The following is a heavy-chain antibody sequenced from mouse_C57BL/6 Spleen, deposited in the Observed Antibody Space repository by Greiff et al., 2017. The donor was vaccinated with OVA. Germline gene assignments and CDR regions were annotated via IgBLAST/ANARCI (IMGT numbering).Heavy chain of an antibody. D-gene: IGHD1-1*01. Sequence: QVQLKQSGPELVKPGASVKISCKASGYAFSSSWMNWVKQRPGKGLVWIGRIYPGDGDTNYNGKFKGKATLTADKSSSTAYMQLSSLTSEDSAVYFCARGITTRYFDVWGTGTTVTVSS. CDR3: ARGITTRYFDV. V-gene: IGHV1-82*01. CDR1: GYAFSSSW. J-gene: IGHJ1*03. CDR2: IYPGDGDT.